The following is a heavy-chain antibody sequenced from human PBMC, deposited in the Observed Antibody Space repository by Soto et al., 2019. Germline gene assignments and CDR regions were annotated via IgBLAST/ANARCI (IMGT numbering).Heavy chain of an antibody. Sequence: EVQLVQSGGGLVQPGGSLRLSCVGSGFTFTDFYMNWVRQAPGKGLEWVANIRPDGSETNYVESVKGRFTPSRDNAKNPLFLQMNSLRADDTAVYYCAGWGGHDYNYWGQGILVTVSS. D-gene: IGHD4-4*01. CDR2: IRPDGSET. V-gene: IGHV3-7*03. CDR3: AGWGGHDYNY. J-gene: IGHJ4*02. CDR1: GFTFTDFY.